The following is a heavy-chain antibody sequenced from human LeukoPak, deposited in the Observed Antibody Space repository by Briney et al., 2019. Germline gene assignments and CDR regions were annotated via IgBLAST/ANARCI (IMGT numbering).Heavy chain of an antibody. Sequence: AASVKVSCKASGYTFTSYDINWVRQATGQGLEWMGWMTPNSGNTGYAQKFQGRVTMTRNTSISTAYMELSSLTSEDTAVYYCARGRAAGTRRAFDIWGQGTMVTVSS. D-gene: IGHD6-13*01. CDR1: GYTFTSYD. V-gene: IGHV1-8*01. CDR3: ARGRAAGTRRAFDI. CDR2: MTPNSGNT. J-gene: IGHJ3*02.